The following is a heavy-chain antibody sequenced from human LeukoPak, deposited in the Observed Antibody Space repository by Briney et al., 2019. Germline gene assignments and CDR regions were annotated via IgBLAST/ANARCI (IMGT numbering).Heavy chain of an antibody. CDR1: GFTVSSNY. V-gene: IGHV3-53*05. CDR2: IYSGGST. Sequence: GGSLRLSCAASGFTVSSNYMSWVRQAPGKGLEWVSVIYSGGSTYYADSVKGRFTISRDNSKNTLYLQMNSLRAEDTAIFYCARDHYADYLFDYWGQGTLVTVSS. CDR3: ARDHYADYLFDY. J-gene: IGHJ4*02. D-gene: IGHD4-17*01.